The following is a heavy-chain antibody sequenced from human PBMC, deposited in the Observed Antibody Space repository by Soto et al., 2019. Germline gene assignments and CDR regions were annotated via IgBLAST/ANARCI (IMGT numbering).Heavy chain of an antibody. CDR2: ISGSGGST. CDR3: ATRRIQLWLLRRTTFDY. D-gene: IGHD5-18*01. V-gene: IGHV3-23*01. Sequence: PGGSLRLSCAASGFTFSSYAMSWVRQAPGKGLEWVSAISGSGGSTYYADSVKGRFTISRDNSKNTLYLQMNSLRAEDTAVYYCATRRIQLWLLRRTTFDYWGQGTLVTVSS. CDR1: GFTFSSYA. J-gene: IGHJ4*02.